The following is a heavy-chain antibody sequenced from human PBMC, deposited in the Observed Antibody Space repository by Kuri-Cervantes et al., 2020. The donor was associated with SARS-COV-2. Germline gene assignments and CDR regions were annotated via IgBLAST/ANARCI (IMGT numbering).Heavy chain of an antibody. CDR3: ARNALTFDYVDFVHAFDV. CDR2: MSHDGHNK. J-gene: IGHJ3*01. CDR1: GFNFSVYA. Sequence: GESLKISCTASGFNFSVYAMHWVRQAPGKGLEWVAIMSHDGHNKYFADPVKGRFDISRENSNSSLYLQLDSLRTEDTAVYFCARNALTFDYVDFVHAFDVWGQGTMVTVSS. V-gene: IGHV3-30*09. D-gene: IGHD4-17*01.